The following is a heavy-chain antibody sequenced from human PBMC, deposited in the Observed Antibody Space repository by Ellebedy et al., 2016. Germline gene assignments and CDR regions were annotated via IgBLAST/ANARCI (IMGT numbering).Heavy chain of an antibody. CDR1: GFTFSNYV. Sequence: GESLKISXTASGFTFSNYVMSWVRQAPGKGLKWVSGISRTDDSTYYADSVKGRFTISRDNSKNTLSLQMNSLRGEDSAIYYCARGPYSSGHCDAFDVWGRGTTVTVSS. D-gene: IGHD6-19*01. V-gene: IGHV3-23*01. CDR3: ARGPYSSGHCDAFDV. J-gene: IGHJ3*01. CDR2: ISRTDDST.